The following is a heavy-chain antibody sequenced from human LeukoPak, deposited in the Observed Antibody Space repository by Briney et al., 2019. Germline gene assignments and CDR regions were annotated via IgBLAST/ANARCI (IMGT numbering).Heavy chain of an antibody. CDR2: ISSSSSYI. Sequence: GGSLRLSCAASGFTFSSYSMNWVRQAPGKGLEWVSSISSSSSYIYYADSVKGRFTISRYNAKNSLYLQMNSLRAEDTAVYYCARGGIAVAGHDYWGQGTLVTVSS. CDR3: ARGGIAVAGHDY. CDR1: GFTFSSYS. V-gene: IGHV3-21*01. D-gene: IGHD6-19*01. J-gene: IGHJ4*02.